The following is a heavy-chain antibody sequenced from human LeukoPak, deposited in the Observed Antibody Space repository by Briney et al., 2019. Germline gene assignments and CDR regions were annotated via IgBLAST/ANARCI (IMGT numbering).Heavy chain of an antibody. CDR1: GYTFTSYY. V-gene: IGHV1-2*02. J-gene: IGHJ3*02. CDR2: INPNSGGT. Sequence: ASVKVSCKASGYTFTSYYMHWVRRAPGQGLEWMGWINPNSGGTNYAQKFQGRVTMTRDTSISTAYMELSRLRSDDTAVYYCAGARITIFGVVKHAFDIWGQGTMVTVSS. CDR3: AGARITIFGVVKHAFDI. D-gene: IGHD3-3*01.